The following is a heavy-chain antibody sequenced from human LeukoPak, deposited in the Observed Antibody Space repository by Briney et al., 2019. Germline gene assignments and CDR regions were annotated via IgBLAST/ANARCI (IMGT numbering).Heavy chain of an antibody. D-gene: IGHD3-10*01. CDR3: GADSMPRGVFSYAFDI. CDR2: IVVGSGDT. Sequence: SVRVSCKASGFTFTSSAVQWVRQARGQRLEWIGWIVVGSGDTNSAQKFQERVTITRDMSTRTAYMELSSLRFEDTAVYYCGADSMPRGVFSYAFDIWGQGTTVTVSS. V-gene: IGHV1-58*01. CDR1: GFTFTSSA. J-gene: IGHJ3*02.